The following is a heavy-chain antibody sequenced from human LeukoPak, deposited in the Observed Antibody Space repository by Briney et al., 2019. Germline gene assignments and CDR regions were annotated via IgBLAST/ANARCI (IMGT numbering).Heavy chain of an antibody. CDR1: GFTFSSYAMH. CDR3: ASTGTRGSITMIVVT. D-gene: IGHD3-22*01. J-gene: IGHJ5*02. Sequence: GSLRLSCAASGFTFSSYAMHWVRQAPGKGLEWIGSIYYSGSTYYNPSLKSRVTISVDTSKNQFSLKLSSVTAADTAVYYCASTGTRGSITMIVVTWGQGTLVTVSS. CDR2: IYYSGST. V-gene: IGHV4-39*01.